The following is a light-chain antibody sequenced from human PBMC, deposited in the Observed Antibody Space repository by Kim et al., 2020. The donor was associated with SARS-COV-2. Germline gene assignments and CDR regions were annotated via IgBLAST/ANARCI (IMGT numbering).Light chain of an antibody. CDR3: QVWDSSSDHVV. CDR2: YVS. CDR1: NIGGKR. J-gene: IGLJ2*01. Sequence: APGKTARSDCGENNIGGKRVHWSQQKPGQAPVLVIYYVSNRPSGIPERFSGSNSRNTATLTISRVEAGDEADYYCQVWDSSSDHVVFGRGTKLTVL. V-gene: IGLV3-21*04.